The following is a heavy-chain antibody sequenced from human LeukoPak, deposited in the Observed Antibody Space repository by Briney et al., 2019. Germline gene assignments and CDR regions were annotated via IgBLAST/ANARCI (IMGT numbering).Heavy chain of an antibody. CDR3: ARVGYGSGSWGWFDP. Sequence: KPSETLSLTCTVSGGSISGFFWTWIRQSPGKGLEYIGYIYYSGTADYNPTLKSRVSMSVDTSKNQFFLNLTPVTAADTAIYYCARVGYGSGSWGWFDPWGQGTLVTVSS. CDR2: IYYSGTA. J-gene: IGHJ5*02. V-gene: IGHV4-59*01. D-gene: IGHD3-10*01. CDR1: GGSISGFF.